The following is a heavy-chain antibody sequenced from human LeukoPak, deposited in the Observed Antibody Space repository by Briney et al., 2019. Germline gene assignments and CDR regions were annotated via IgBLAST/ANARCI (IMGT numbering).Heavy chain of an antibody. V-gene: IGHV3-23*01. D-gene: IGHD3-9*01. CDR2: ISGSGGST. J-gene: IGHJ4*02. CDR3: AKSQYFDWLLSFFDY. CDR1: GFTFSSCA. Sequence: GGSLRLSCAASGFTFSSCAMSWVRQAPGKGLEWVSAISGSGGSTYYADSVKGRFTISRDNSKNTLYLQTNSLRAEDTAVYYCAKSQYFDWLLSFFDYWGQGTLVTVSS.